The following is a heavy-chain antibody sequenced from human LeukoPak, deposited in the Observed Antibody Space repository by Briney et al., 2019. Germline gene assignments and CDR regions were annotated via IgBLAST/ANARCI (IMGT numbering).Heavy chain of an antibody. Sequence: GGSLRLSCAASGFTFSSYSMNWVRQAPGKGLEWVSSISSSSSYIYYADSVKGRFTISRDNAKNSLYLQMNSLRAEDTAVYYCARGLAAAGTEGAYWGQGTLVTVSS. CDR2: ISSSSSYI. V-gene: IGHV3-21*01. J-gene: IGHJ4*02. CDR3: ARGLAAAGTEGAY. D-gene: IGHD6-13*01. CDR1: GFTFSSYS.